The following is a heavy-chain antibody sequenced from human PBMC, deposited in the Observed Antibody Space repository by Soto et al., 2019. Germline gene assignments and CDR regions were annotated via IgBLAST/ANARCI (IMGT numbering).Heavy chain of an antibody. CDR2: ISSSGSTI. D-gene: IGHD3-10*01. J-gene: IGHJ4*02. CDR1: GFTFSDYY. CDR3: ARSPPLWRAFTYYFDY. V-gene: IGHV3-11*01. Sequence: QVQLVESGGGLVKPGGSLRLSCAASGFTFSDYYMSWIRQAPGKGLEWVSYISSSGSTIYYADSVKGRFTISRDNAKNSLYLQMNSLRADDTAVYYCARSPPLWRAFTYYFDYWGQGTVVTVSS.